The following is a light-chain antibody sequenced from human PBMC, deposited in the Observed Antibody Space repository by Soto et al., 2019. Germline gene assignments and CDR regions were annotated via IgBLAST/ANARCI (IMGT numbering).Light chain of an antibody. J-gene: IGKJ4*01. V-gene: IGKV3-20*01. CDR1: QTVGTDF. CDR3: QQYGGSPRALS. CDR2: ATS. Sequence: EIVLTQSPDTLSLSPGERATLSCRASQTVGTDFLVWYQQKIGQPPRLLIYATSRRATGIPDRFSGSGSGTDFTLTISRLEPEGFAVYYCQQYGGSPRALSFGGGTRVESK.